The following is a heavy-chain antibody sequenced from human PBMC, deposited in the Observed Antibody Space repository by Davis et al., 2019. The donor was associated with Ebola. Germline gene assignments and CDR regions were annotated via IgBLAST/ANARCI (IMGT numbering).Heavy chain of an antibody. CDR3: ARDLGLTVTTGDY. D-gene: IGHD1-1*01. J-gene: IGHJ4*02. V-gene: IGHV1-69*05. CDR2: IILRFETS. Sequence: SVKVSCKASGGTFSSNVVSWVRQAPGQGLEWMGGIILRFETSSYAQKLQDRLTITTDKSTNTVYMELTSLRTEDTAAYYCARDLGLTVTTGDYWGQGTLVTVSS. CDR1: GGTFSSNV.